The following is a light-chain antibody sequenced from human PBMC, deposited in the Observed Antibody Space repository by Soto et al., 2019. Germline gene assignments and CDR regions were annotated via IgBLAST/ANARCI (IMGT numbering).Light chain of an antibody. J-gene: IGKJ4*01. V-gene: IGKV3D-20*02. CDR2: DAS. CDR1: QSISSSY. CDR3: QQRSNWPLT. Sequence: EIVLPQYPGTLSLSPGERATLSCRASQSISSSYLAWYQQKPGQAPRLLIYDASNRATGIPARFSGSGSGTDFTLTISSLEPEDFAVYYCQQRSNWPLTFGGGTKVDNK.